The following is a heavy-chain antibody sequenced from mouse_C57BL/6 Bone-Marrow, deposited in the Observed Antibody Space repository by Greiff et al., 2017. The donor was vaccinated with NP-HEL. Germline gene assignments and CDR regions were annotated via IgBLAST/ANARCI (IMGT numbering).Heavy chain of an antibody. CDR1: GYTFTSYW. CDR2: IYPGNSDT. V-gene: IGHV1-5*01. CDR3: TRGGYYVRWFAY. Sequence: EVQLQQSGTVLARPGASVKMSCKTSGYTFTSYWMHWVKQRPGQGLEWIGAIYPGNSDTSYNQKFKGKAKLTAVTSASTAYMELSSLTNEDSAVYYGTRGGYYVRWFAYWGQGTLVTVSA. J-gene: IGHJ3*01. D-gene: IGHD2-3*01.